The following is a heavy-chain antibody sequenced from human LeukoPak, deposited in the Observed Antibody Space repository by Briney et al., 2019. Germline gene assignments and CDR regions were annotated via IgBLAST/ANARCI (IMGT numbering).Heavy chain of an antibody. J-gene: IGHJ4*02. V-gene: IGHV4-4*07. CDR1: GGSISSYY. D-gene: IGHD3-9*01. CDR3: ARERYDILTGYYTFAN. CDR2: IYTSGST. Sequence: TSETLSLTCTVSGGSISSYYWSWIRQPAGKGLEWIGRIYTSGSTNYNPSLKSRVTMSVDTSKNQFSLKLSSVTAADTAVYYCARERYDILTGYYTFANWGQGTLVTVSS.